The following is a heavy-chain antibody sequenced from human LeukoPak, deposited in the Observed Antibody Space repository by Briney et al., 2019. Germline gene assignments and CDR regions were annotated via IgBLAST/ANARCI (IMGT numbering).Heavy chain of an antibody. CDR3: ARVTGYSSSWYEYNWFDP. V-gene: IGHV4-39*07. CDR1: GGSISSSSYY. Sequence: SETLSLTCTVSGGSISSSSYYWGWIRQPPGKGLEWIGSTYYSGSTYYNPSLKSRVTISVDTSKNQFSLKLSSVTAADTAVYYCARVTGYSSSWYEYNWFDPWGQGTLVTVSS. J-gene: IGHJ5*02. D-gene: IGHD6-13*01. CDR2: TYYSGST.